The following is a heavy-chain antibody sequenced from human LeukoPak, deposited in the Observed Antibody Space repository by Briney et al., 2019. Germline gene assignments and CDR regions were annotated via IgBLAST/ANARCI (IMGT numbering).Heavy chain of an antibody. V-gene: IGHV1-69*01. CDR3: ASTHSPRYCSSTSCSGSWFDP. J-gene: IGHJ5*02. CDR1: RGTSSSYT. CDR2: IIPIFGVA. Sequence: SLKVSCKASRGTSSSYTISWVRQAPGQRLEWRGGIIPIFGVANSAQKFHGRVTITADESTSTAYMERSSLRSEDAAGYYWASTHSPRYCSSTSCSGSWFDPWGQGTLVTVSS. D-gene: IGHD2-2*01.